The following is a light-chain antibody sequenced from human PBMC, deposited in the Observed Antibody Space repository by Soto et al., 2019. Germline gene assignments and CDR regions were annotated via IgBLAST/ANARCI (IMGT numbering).Light chain of an antibody. CDR3: QHYDNLVLYT. CDR1: QDISNY. V-gene: IGKV1-33*01. Sequence: DIQMTQSPSSLSASVGDRVTITCQASQDISNYLNWYQQKPGKAPKLLIYDASNLETGVPSRFSGSGSGTDFTFTISSLQSEDFASYYCQHYDNLVLYTFGQGTKLEIK. CDR2: DAS. J-gene: IGKJ2*01.